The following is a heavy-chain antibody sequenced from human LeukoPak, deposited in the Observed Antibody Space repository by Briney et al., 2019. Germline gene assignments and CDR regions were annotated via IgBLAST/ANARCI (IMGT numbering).Heavy chain of an antibody. D-gene: IGHD3-10*01. V-gene: IGHV1-69*13. CDR1: GGTFSSYA. CDR3: ASPLFGSGSHFDY. CDR2: IIPIFGTA. Sequence: GASVKVSCKASGGTFSSYAISWVRQAPGQGLEWMGGIIPIFGTANYAQKFQGRVTITADESTSTAYMELSSLRSEDTAVYYCASPLFGSGSHFDYWGQGTLVTVSS. J-gene: IGHJ4*02.